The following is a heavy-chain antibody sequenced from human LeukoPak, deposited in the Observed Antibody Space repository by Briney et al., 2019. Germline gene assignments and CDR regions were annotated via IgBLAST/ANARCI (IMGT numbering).Heavy chain of an antibody. CDR2: IYTSGST. Sequence: SETLSLTCTVSGGSISSYYWSWIRQPPGKGLEWIGYIYTSGSTNYNPSLKSRVTMSVDTSKNQFSLKLSSVTAADTAVYYCARDLVISHRYGMDVWGQGTTVTVSS. CDR1: GGSISSYY. V-gene: IGHV4-4*08. CDR3: ARDLVISHRYGMDV. D-gene: IGHD3-22*01. J-gene: IGHJ6*02.